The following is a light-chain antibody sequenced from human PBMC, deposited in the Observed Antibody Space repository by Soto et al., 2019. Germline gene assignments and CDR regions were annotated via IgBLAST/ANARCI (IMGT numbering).Light chain of an antibody. J-gene: IGKJ2*01. Sequence: DIVMTQSPLSLPVTPGEPASISCRSSQSLLHSNGYNYLDWYLQKPGQSPQLLIYLGSNRASGVPDRFSGSGSGTDFTLKISRVDVEDVGVYYCMQALQTPPTFGQGNKLEIK. V-gene: IGKV2-28*01. CDR1: QSLLHSNGYNY. CDR2: LGS. CDR3: MQALQTPPT.